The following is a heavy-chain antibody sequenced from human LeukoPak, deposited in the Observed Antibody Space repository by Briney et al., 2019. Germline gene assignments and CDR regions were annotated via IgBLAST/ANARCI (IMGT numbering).Heavy chain of an antibody. CDR1: GYTFTSYG. V-gene: IGHV1-18*01. CDR3: ARARRSIGFWSGYYEFQGIDY. Sequence: ASVKVSCKASGYTFTSYGISGVRQAPGQGREGMGWISAYKGNTNYAQKLQGRVTMTTDTSTSTAYMELKSLRSDDTAVYYCARARRSIGFWSGYYEFQGIDYWGQGTLVTVSS. D-gene: IGHD3-3*01. CDR2: ISAYKGNT. J-gene: IGHJ4*02.